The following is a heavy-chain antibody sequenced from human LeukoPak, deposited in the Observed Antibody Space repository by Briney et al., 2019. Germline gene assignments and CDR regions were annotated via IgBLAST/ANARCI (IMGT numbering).Heavy chain of an antibody. CDR1: GFTFSSYA. CDR3: ARDAAYYYGMDV. V-gene: IGHV3-30*17. J-gene: IGHJ6*02. Sequence: GRSLRLSCAASGFTFSSYAMHWARQAPGKGREWVAVISYDGSNKYYADSVKGRFTISRDNSKNTLYPQMNSLRAEDTAVYYCARDAAYYYGMDVWGQGTTVTVSS. CDR2: ISYDGSNK.